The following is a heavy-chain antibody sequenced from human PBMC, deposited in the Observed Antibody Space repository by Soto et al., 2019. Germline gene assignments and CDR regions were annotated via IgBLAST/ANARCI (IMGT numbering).Heavy chain of an antibody. CDR1: GGSLISRIHY. V-gene: IGHV4-61*01. Sequence: AEPQSLPCTVFGGSLISRIHYWSWIRQPPGKGLEWIGYIHYFGSTKYNPSLESRVVISVDTSKNQFSQKVPSVTAADTAIYFCARGGSYVGFDSWGQGARVT. D-gene: IGHD1-26*01. J-gene: IGHJ4*02. CDR2: IHYFGST. CDR3: ARGGSYVGFDS.